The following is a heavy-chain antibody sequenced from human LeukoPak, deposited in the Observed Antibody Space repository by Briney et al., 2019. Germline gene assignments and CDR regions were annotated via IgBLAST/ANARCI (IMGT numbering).Heavy chain of an antibody. CDR2: IYTSGST. J-gene: IGHJ3*02. D-gene: IGHD6-13*01. CDR1: GGSISSYY. V-gene: IGHV4-4*07. CDR3: ARVTTAAALDI. Sequence: SETLSLTCTVSGGSISSYYWSWIRQPAGKGLEWIGRIYTSGSTYYNPSLKSRVTISVDRSKNQFSLKLSSVTAADTAVYYCARVTTAAALDIWGQGTMVTVSS.